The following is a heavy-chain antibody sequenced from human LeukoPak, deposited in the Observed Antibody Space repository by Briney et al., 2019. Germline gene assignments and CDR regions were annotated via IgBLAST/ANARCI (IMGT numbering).Heavy chain of an antibody. CDR3: AREAPPSFYDFWSGYFDY. CDR2: ISSSSSTI. Sequence: GGSLRLSCAASGFTFSSYSMNGVRQAPGKGLEWVSYISSSSSTIYYADSVKGRFTISRENAKNSLYLQMNSLRAEDTAVYYCAREAPPSFYDFWSGYFDYWGQGTLVTVSS. V-gene: IGHV3-48*01. J-gene: IGHJ4*02. CDR1: GFTFSSYS. D-gene: IGHD3-3*01.